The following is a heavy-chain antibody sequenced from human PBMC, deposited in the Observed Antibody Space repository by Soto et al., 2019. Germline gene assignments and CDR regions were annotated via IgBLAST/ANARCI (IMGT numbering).Heavy chain of an antibody. CDR3: ARHRSTITTCFEFDY. D-gene: IGHD2-2*01. Sequence: PSETLSLTCAVYGGSFSGYYWSWIRQPPGKGLEWIGEINHSGSTNYSPSLRSRVTISEDRPKNQLSLKLSSVTATDTAIYYCARHRSTITTCFEFDYWGEGTLVTVSS. V-gene: IGHV4-34*01. CDR1: GGSFSGYY. J-gene: IGHJ4*02. CDR2: INHSGST.